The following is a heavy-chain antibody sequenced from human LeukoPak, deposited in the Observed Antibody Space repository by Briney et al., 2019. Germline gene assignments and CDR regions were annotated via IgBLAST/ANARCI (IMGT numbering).Heavy chain of an antibody. V-gene: IGHV1-69*05. Sequence: ASVKVSCKASGGTFSSYAISWVRQAPGQGLEWMGGIIPIFGTANYAQKFQGRVTITTDESTSTAYMELSSLRSEDTAVYYCASTLYIGMAAAGLGFDPWGQGTLVTVSS. CDR3: ASTLYIGMAAAGLGFDP. CDR1: GGTFSSYA. J-gene: IGHJ5*02. CDR2: IIPIFGTA. D-gene: IGHD6-13*01.